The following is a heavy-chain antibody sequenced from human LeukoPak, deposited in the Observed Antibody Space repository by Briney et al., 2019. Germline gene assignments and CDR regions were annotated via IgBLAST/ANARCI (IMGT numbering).Heavy chain of an antibody. J-gene: IGHJ6*02. CDR1: GDSVSSNSAS. D-gene: IGHD3-10*01. Sequence: SQTLSLTCAISGDSVSSNSASWNWIRQSPSRGLEWLGRSYYRSEWYNDYAESVKSRITINPDTSKNQFSLKLSSVTAADTAVYYCARGEWELGVDITMVRGVISYYYGMDVWGQGTTVTVSS. CDR2: SYYRSEWYN. CDR3: ARGEWELGVDITMVRGVISYYYGMDV. V-gene: IGHV6-1*01.